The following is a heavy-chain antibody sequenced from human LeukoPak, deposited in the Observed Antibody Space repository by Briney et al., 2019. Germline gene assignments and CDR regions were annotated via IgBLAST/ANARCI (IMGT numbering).Heavy chain of an antibody. J-gene: IGHJ4*02. V-gene: IGHV3-21*01. CDR2: ISTIGSYI. CDR3: ARDPLEGYCSSTSCLFFDY. CDR1: AFTFGSYC. D-gene: IGHD2-2*01. Sequence: ARSLRLACAAAAFTFGSYCMSWVSQAAGEGLEWVGSISTIGSYIYYADSVKGRFTISRDNAKNSLYLQMNSLRAEDTAVYYCARDPLEGYCSSTSCLFFDYWGQGTLVTVSS.